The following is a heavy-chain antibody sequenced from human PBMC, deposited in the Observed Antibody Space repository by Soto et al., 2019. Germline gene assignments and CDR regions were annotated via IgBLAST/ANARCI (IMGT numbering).Heavy chain of an antibody. Sequence: SETLSLTCTVSGGSISSYYWSWIRQPPGKGLEWIGYIYYSGSTNYNPSLKSRVTISVDTSKNQFSLKLSSVTAADTAVYYCARGVSYGYVFWFDPWGQGPLVTVSS. CDR2: IYYSGST. J-gene: IGHJ5*02. CDR3: ARGVSYGYVFWFDP. CDR1: GGSISSYY. V-gene: IGHV4-59*01. D-gene: IGHD5-18*01.